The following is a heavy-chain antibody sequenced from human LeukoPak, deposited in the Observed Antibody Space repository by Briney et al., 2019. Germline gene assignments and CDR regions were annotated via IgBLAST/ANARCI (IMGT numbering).Heavy chain of an antibody. D-gene: IGHD3-3*01. CDR3: ARTRDYDFWSGYDYFDY. J-gene: IGHJ4*02. CDR2: IYPGDSDT. CDR1: GYSFTSYW. Sequence: GESLKNSCKGSGYSFTSYWIGWVRQMPGKGLEWMGIIYPGDSDTRYSPSFQGQVTISADKSISTAYLQWSSLKASDTAMYYCARTRDYDFWSGYDYFDYWGQGTLVTVSS. V-gene: IGHV5-51*01.